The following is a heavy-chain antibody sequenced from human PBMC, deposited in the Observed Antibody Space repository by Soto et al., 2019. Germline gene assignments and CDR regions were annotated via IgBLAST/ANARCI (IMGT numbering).Heavy chain of an antibody. Sequence: LRLSCAASGFTFSSYAMHWVRQAPGKGLEWVAVISYDGSNKYYADSVKGRFTISRDNSKNTLYLQMNSLRAEDTAVYYCAREGYSYACDYWGQGTL. CDR2: ISYDGSNK. CDR1: GFTFSSYA. V-gene: IGHV3-30-3*01. J-gene: IGHJ4*02. D-gene: IGHD5-18*01. CDR3: AREGYSYACDY.